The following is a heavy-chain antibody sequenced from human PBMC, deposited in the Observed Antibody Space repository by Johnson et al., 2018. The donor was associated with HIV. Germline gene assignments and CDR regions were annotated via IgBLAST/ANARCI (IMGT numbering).Heavy chain of an antibody. Sequence: QVQLVESGGGLVKPGGSLRLSCAASGFTFSDYYMSWIRQAPGKGLEWVSYISSSGSTIYYADSVKGRFTISRDNAKNSLYLQMNSLRAEDTAVYYCAINDGYCSSTSCYWDKAFDIWGQGTMVTVSS. CDR2: ISSSGSTI. J-gene: IGHJ3*02. CDR3: AINDGYCSSTSCYWDKAFDI. V-gene: IGHV3-11*04. D-gene: IGHD2-2*01. CDR1: GFTFSDYY.